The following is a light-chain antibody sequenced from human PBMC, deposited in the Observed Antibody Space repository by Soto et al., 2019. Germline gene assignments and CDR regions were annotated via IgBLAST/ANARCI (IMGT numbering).Light chain of an antibody. Sequence: DIQMTQSPSTLSASIGDRVTITCRTSQSVDSWLAWYQQKPGKAPKLLIYKASSLQAEVPTSFSGCGSGTEFTLIISGLQHDDLATYYCQHCKDYSRLFGQGTKVEIK. J-gene: IGKJ1*01. CDR1: QSVDSW. V-gene: IGKV1-5*03. CDR3: QHCKDYSRL. CDR2: KAS.